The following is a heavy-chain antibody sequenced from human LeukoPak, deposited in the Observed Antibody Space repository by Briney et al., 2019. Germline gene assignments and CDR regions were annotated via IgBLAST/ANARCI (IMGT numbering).Heavy chain of an antibody. CDR3: AKMQGYFDL. V-gene: IGHV3-23*01. CDR2: ITGSGDNT. CDR1: GFTFTSQG. J-gene: IGHJ2*01. Sequence: GGSLRLSCAASGFTFTSQGVAWVRQAPAKGLEWVSAITGSGDNTYYADSVKGRFTISRNNSKNTLYLQMNSLSAEDTAVYYCAKMQGYFDLWGRGTLVTVSS.